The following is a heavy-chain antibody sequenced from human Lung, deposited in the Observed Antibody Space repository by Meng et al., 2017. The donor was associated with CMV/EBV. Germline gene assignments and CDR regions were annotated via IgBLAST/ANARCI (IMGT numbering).Heavy chain of an antibody. Sequence: ESXKISXAASGFTFSGSAMHWVRQASGKGLEWVGRIRSKANSYATAYVASVKGSFTISSDDSKNTADLKMNSQKTEDTAVFYCTRQQEGYDFGVDIWGQGTMVTVSS. CDR2: IRSKANSYAT. J-gene: IGHJ3*02. V-gene: IGHV3-73*01. D-gene: IGHD3-3*01. CDR3: TRQQEGYDFGVDI. CDR1: GFTFSGSA.